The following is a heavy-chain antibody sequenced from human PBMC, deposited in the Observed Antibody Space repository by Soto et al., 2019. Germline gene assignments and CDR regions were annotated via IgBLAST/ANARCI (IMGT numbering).Heavy chain of an antibody. J-gene: IGHJ4*02. CDR3: EREYNGSPGVPHYY. Sequence: VNVSCKASGATFPSSAYSRVRHAPGQGLEWMGGIIPIFGTANYAQKFQGRVTITADESTSPAYMELSSLRSEDTAVSYCEREYNGSPGVPHYYRGQGALGPVSS. CDR1: GATFPSSA. V-gene: IGHV1-69*01. CDR2: IIPIFGTA. D-gene: IGHD5-12*01.